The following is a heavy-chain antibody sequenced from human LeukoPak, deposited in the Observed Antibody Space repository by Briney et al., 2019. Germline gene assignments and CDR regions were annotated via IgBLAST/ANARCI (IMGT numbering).Heavy chain of an antibody. CDR1: GFTFSSYG. CDR3: ARGSGYSNYEAFDY. D-gene: IGHD4-11*01. CDR2: ISYDGSNK. V-gene: IGHV3-30*03. Sequence: GGSLRLSCAASGFTFSSYGMHWVRQAPGKGLEWVAVISYDGSNKYYADSVKGRFTISRDNSKNTLYLQMNSLRAEDTAVYYCARGSGYSNYEAFDYWGQGTLVTVSS. J-gene: IGHJ4*02.